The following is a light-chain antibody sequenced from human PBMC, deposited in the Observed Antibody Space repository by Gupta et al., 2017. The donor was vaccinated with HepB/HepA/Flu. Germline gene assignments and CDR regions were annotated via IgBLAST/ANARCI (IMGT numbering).Light chain of an antibody. J-gene: IGLJ2*01. CDR3: QSYDSSLSGVV. Sequence: QSVLTQPPSVSGAPGQRVTISCTGSSSNIGAGYDVHWYQQLPGTAPKLLIYGNSNRPSWVPDRFSGSKSGTSASLAITVLQAEDEADYYCQSYDSSLSGVVCGGGTKLTVL. V-gene: IGLV1-40*01. CDR1: SSNIGAGYD. CDR2: GNS.